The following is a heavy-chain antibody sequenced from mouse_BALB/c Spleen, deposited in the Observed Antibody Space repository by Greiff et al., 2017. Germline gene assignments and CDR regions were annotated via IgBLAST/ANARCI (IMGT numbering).Heavy chain of an antibody. CDR2: IYPGGGYT. Sequence: QVQLQQSGAELVRPGTSVKISCKASGYTFTNYWLGWVKQRPGHGLEWIGDIYPGGGYTNYNEKFKGKATLTADTSSSTAYMQLSSLTSEDSAVYFCAKFNGNYGEGYYIDYWGQGTTLTVSS. V-gene: IGHV1-63*02. D-gene: IGHD2-1*01. J-gene: IGHJ2*01. CDR1: GYTFTNYW. CDR3: AKFNGNYGEGYYIDY.